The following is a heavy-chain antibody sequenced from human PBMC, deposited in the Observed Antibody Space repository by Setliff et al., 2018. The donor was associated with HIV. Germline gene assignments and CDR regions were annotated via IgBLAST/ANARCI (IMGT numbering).Heavy chain of an antibody. V-gene: IGHV3-23*01. CDR1: GFIFSFYV. Sequence: GGSLRLSCAGSGFIFSFYVMTWVRQVPGKGLEWISSITGDSRRTFYADSVKGRFTISRDNSRNTLYLQMNNPRPEDTAIYYCAYYEPGDYKPPFDYWGQGKLVTVSS. CDR2: ITGDSRRT. CDR3: AYYEPGDYKPPFDY. J-gene: IGHJ4*02. D-gene: IGHD3-22*01.